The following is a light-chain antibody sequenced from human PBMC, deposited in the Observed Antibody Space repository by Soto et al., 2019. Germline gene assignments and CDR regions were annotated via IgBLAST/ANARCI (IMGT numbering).Light chain of an antibody. Sequence: EIVFTQSPGTLSLSPGERATLSCRASQSVGSDYLAWYQQKPGQAPRLLIYGASNRATGIPDRFSGSGSGTDFTLTISRLEPEDFAVYYCQQYGSSGTFGQGTKVDI. CDR2: GAS. J-gene: IGKJ1*01. V-gene: IGKV3-20*01. CDR3: QQYGSSGT. CDR1: QSVGSDY.